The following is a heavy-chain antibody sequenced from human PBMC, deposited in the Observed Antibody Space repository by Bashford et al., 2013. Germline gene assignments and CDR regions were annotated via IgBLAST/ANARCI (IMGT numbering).Heavy chain of an antibody. D-gene: IGHD1-26*01. Sequence: VASVKVSCKASGYTLSDYYLHWVRQAPGQGLEWMGWINSNSGGTKNAQKFQGRVTMTRDTSISTAYMELTRLTSDDTAIYFCARGSGVRATTNSPFNYWGQGTLVTVSS. J-gene: IGHJ4*02. CDR1: GYTLSDYY. V-gene: IGHV1-2*02. CDR2: INSNSGGT. CDR3: ARGSGVRATTNSPFNY.